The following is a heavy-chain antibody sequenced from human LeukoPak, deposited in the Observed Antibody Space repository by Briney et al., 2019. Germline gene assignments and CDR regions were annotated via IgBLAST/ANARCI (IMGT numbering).Heavy chain of an antibody. D-gene: IGHD3-3*01. CDR2: ISTYNGNT. CDR3: ATGFLQWLRILEH. CDR1: GYTFKTFG. V-gene: IGHV1-18*01. Sequence: ASVKVSCTASGYTFKTFGITWVRQAPGQGLEWMGWISTYNGNTNYEQKFQGRVTVTADTSANTAYMEMRSLRSDDTAVYYCATGFLQWLRILEHWGQGTLVTVSS. J-gene: IGHJ1*01.